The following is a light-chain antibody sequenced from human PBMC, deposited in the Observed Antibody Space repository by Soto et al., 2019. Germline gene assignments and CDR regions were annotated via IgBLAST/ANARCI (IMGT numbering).Light chain of an antibody. CDR3: QKRSNWPSLT. CDR2: DAS. Sequence: EIVLTQSPGTLSLSPGERATLSCRASQSVSSSYLAWYQQKPGQAPRLLVYDASNRATGIPARFSGSGSGTDFTLTISEVQPEDFAVYYCQKRSNWPSLTFGGGTKVDIK. CDR1: QSVSSSY. J-gene: IGKJ4*01. V-gene: IGKV3D-20*02.